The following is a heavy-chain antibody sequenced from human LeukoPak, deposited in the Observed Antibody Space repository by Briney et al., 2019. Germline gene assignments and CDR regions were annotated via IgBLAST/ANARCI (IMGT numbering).Heavy chain of an antibody. CDR2: ISHDGSKT. CDR3: ASFNSGSYDSDY. Sequence: GGSLRLSCAASGFTFSRYAMHWVRQGPGKGLQWVAVISHDGSKTDYIDSVKGRFTISRDNSKNTLYLQMNSLTDEDTALYYCASFNSGSYDSDYWGQGTLVSVSS. J-gene: IGHJ4*02. CDR1: GFTFSRYA. D-gene: IGHD1-26*01. V-gene: IGHV3-30-3*01.